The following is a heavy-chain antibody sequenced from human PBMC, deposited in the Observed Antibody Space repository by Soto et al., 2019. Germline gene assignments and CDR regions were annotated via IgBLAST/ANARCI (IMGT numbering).Heavy chain of an antibody. Sequence: SETLSLTCTVSSGSISSSSWWSWVRQPPGKGLEWIGEIYHSGSTNYNPSLKSRVTISVDKSKNQFSLKLSSVTAADTAVYYCARATVVVVPDYYYYYYMDVWGKGTTVTVSS. CDR2: IYHSGST. J-gene: IGHJ6*03. CDR1: SGSISSSSW. CDR3: ARATVVVVPDYYYYYYMDV. D-gene: IGHD2-15*01. V-gene: IGHV4-4*02.